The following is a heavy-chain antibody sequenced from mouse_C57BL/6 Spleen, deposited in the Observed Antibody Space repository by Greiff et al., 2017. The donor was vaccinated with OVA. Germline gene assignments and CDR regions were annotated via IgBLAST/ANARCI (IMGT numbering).Heavy chain of an antibody. CDR2: IYPGDGDT. V-gene: IGHV1-82*01. J-gene: IGHJ4*01. CDR1: GYAFSSSW. D-gene: IGHD2-1*01. Sequence: QVQLQQSGPELVKPGASVKISCKASGYAFSSSWMNWVKQRPGKGLEWIGRIYPGDGDTNYNGKFKGKATLTADKSSSTAYMQLSSLTSEDSAVYFCARRGGNYESAMDYWGQGTSVTVSS. CDR3: ARRGGNYESAMDY.